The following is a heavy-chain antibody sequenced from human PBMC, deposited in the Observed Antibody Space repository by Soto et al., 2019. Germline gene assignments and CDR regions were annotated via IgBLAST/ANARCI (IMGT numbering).Heavy chain of an antibody. V-gene: IGHV4-30-4*01. CDR1: GGSISSGDYY. CDR3: ARVIVVVPAAITSSHGFYYYYGMDV. CDR2: IYYSGST. D-gene: IGHD2-2*01. J-gene: IGHJ6*02. Sequence: SEMLSLTYTVSGGSISSGDYYWSWIRQPPGKGLEWIGYIYYSGSTYYNPSLKSRVTISVDTSKNQFSLKLSSVTAADTAVYYCARVIVVVPAAITSSHGFYYYYGMDVWGQGTTVTVSS.